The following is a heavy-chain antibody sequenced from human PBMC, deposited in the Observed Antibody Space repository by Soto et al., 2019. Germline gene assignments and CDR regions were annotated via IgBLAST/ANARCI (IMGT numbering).Heavy chain of an antibody. J-gene: IGHJ6*02. CDR1: GGTFRSYA. D-gene: IGHD5-18*01. CDR3: AGVPLDTAMVDYYYYGMDV. Sequence: SVKVSFKASGGTFRSYAISWVRQAPGQGLEWMGGIIPIFGTANYAQKFQGRVTITADESTSTAYMELSSLRSEDTAVYYCAGVPLDTAMVDYYYYGMDVWGQGTTVTVSS. CDR2: IIPIFGTA. V-gene: IGHV1-69*13.